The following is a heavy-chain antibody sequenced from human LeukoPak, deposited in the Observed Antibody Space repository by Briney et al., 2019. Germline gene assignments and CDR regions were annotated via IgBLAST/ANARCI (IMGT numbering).Heavy chain of an antibody. D-gene: IGHD2-15*01. CDR1: GFTFSSYA. J-gene: IGHJ4*02. V-gene: IGHV3-30-3*01. Sequence: GGSLRLSCAASGFTFSSYAMYWVRQAPGKGLEWVAVISYDGSNKYYADSVKGRFTISRDNSKNTLYLQMNSLRAEDTAVYYCARGPLGRYCSGGSCYPGGYWGQGTLVTVSS. CDR3: ARGPLGRYCSGGSCYPGGY. CDR2: ISYDGSNK.